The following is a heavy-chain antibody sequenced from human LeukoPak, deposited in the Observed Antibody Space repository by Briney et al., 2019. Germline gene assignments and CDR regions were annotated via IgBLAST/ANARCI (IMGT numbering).Heavy chain of an antibody. Sequence: ASVKVSCKASGYSFTSNYIHWVRQAPGQGLEWMGWINTNTGSPTYAQGLTGRFVFSLDTSVSTAFLQINSLKAEDTALYYCERGIDTTGYFNYWGQGTLVTVSS. CDR2: INTNTGSP. CDR3: ERGIDTTGYFNY. CDR1: GYSFTSNY. J-gene: IGHJ4*02. V-gene: IGHV7-4-1*02. D-gene: IGHD3-22*01.